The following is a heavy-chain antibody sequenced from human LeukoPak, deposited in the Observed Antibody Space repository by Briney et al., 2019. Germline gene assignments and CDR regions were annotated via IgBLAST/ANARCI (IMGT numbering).Heavy chain of an antibody. J-gene: IGHJ4*02. V-gene: IGHV4-59*01. Sequence: SETLSLTCTVSGXSISNYYWSWIRQPPGKGLEWIGYIYYSGSTNYNPSLKSRVTISVDTSKDQFSLKLSSLTAADTAVYYCASSGYSYAHYFDVWGQGTQVTVS. CDR3: ASSGYSYAHYFDV. D-gene: IGHD5-18*01. CDR2: IYYSGST. CDR1: GXSISNYY.